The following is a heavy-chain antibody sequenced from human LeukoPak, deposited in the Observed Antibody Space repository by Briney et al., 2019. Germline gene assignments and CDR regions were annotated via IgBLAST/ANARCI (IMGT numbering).Heavy chain of an antibody. CDR3: ATGDSVRGDLHYYMGV. J-gene: IGHJ6*03. CDR1: GFTFSTYN. D-gene: IGHD3-10*01. Sequence: GGSRRLSCAASGFTFSTYNMHWVRQAPGKGLEWVAVISNDGVIKFNADSVKGRFTISRDNSRNTLDLQMNSLRVDDTAVYYCATGDSVRGDLHYYMGVWGKGTTVTVSS. V-gene: IGHV3-30-3*01. CDR2: ISNDGVIK.